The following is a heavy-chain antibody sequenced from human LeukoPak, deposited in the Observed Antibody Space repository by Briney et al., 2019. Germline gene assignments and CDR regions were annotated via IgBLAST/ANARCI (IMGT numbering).Heavy chain of an antibody. D-gene: IGHD4/OR15-4a*01. CDR2: ISYDGSKQ. CDR1: GFTFSSHD. J-gene: IGHJ4*02. CDR3: GRLTS. Sequence: GESLRLSCAASGFTFSSHDMHWVRQAPGKGLEWVAAISYDGSKQLYADSVKGRFTISRDNSKNAMYLQMNSLRAEDTAVYYCGRLTSWGQGTLVTVSS. V-gene: IGHV3-30*03.